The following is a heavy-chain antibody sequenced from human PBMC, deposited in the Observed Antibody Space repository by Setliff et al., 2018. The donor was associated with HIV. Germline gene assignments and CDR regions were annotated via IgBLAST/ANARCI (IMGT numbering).Heavy chain of an antibody. V-gene: IGHV4-4*07. CDR1: GGSISSYY. CDR2: IYTSGST. CDR3: VRLFITDGITSSSFDL. Sequence: SETLSLTCTVSGGSISSYYWSWIRQPAGKGLEWIGRIYTSGSTKYNPSLKSRVTMSLDTSKNQFSLKLRSVTAADTAVYYCVRLFITDGITSSSFDLWGQGAVVTVSS. J-gene: IGHJ3*01. D-gene: IGHD3-9*01.